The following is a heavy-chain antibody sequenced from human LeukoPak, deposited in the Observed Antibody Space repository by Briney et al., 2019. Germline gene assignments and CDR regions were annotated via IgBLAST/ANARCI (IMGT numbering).Heavy chain of an antibody. J-gene: IGHJ4*02. CDR2: FDPEDGET. V-gene: IGHV1-24*01. CDR3: ARTGGY. CDR1: GYTLTELS. Sequence: ASVKVSCKVSGYTLTELSMHWVRQAPGKGLEWMGGFDPEDGETIYAQKFQGRVTMIEDTSTDTAYMELSSLRSEDTAVYYCARTGGYWGQGTLVTVSS.